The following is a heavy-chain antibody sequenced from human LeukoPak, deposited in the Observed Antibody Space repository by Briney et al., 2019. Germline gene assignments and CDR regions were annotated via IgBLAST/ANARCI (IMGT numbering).Heavy chain of an antibody. Sequence: PSETLSLTCTVSGGSISSYYWSWIRQPPGKGLEWIGCIYYSGSTNYNPSLKSRVTISVDTSKNQFSLKLSSVTAADTAVYYCARHVDTDGRAFDIWGQGTMVTVSS. D-gene: IGHD5-18*01. V-gene: IGHV4-59*08. J-gene: IGHJ3*02. CDR2: IYYSGST. CDR1: GGSISSYY. CDR3: ARHVDTDGRAFDI.